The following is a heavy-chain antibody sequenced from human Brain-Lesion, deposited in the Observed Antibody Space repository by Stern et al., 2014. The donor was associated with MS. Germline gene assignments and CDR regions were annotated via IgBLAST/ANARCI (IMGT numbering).Heavy chain of an antibody. CDR2: IYYSGNT. J-gene: IGHJ5*02. V-gene: IGHV4-39*02. Sequence: VQLVESGPGLVKPSETLSLTCTVAGGSVSSTSYAWAWIRQPPGKGLEWIGTIYYSGNTYYRPSLKSRLTISLDTAKDPFSLQLRSVTAADTAVYYCAGEEDIRYCSGGSCTGNWFDPWGQGTLVTVSS. CDR1: GGSVSSTSYA. CDR3: AGEEDIRYCSGGSCTGNWFDP. D-gene: IGHD2-15*01.